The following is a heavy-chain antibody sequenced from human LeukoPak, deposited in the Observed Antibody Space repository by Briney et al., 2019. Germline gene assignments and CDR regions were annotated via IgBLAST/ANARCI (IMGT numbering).Heavy chain of an antibody. J-gene: IGHJ4*02. CDR1: GGSFSGYY. V-gene: IGHV4-34*01. D-gene: IGHD5-12*01. Sequence: SETLSLTCAVYGGSFSGYYWSWIRQPPGKGLEWIGEINHSGSTNYNPSLKSRVTISVDTSKNQFSLKLSSVTAADTAVYYCARGPSPPLECSGYDDPGLRGESYFDYWGQGTLVTVSS. CDR3: ARGPSPPLECSGYDDPGLRGESYFDY. CDR2: INHSGST.